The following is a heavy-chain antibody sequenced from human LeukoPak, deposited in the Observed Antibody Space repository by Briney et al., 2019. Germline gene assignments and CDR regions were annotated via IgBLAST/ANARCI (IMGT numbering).Heavy chain of an antibody. Sequence: GASMKISSKGSGYSFTSYWIGWVRQMPGKGLEWMGIIYPGDSDTRYSPSFQGQVTISADKSISTADLQWSSLKASDTAMYYCARAPFLFPTEYDYWGQGPLVTVSS. CDR1: GYSFTSYW. CDR2: IYPGDSDT. J-gene: IGHJ4*02. D-gene: IGHD2/OR15-2a*01. V-gene: IGHV5-51*01. CDR3: ARAPFLFPTEYDY.